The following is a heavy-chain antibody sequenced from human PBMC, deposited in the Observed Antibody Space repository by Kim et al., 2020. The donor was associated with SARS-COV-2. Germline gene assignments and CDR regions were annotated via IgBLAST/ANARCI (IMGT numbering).Heavy chain of an antibody. J-gene: IGHJ5*02. V-gene: IGHV4-39*01. D-gene: IGHD3-10*01. Sequence: SETLSLTCTVSGASVFFSNYYWGWIRQPPGKGLEWIGSIFYSGSTYSNPSLKSRVTISVDTSKNQFSLKLSSVTAADTAVYYCAGRTYYFPFDPWGQGTLVTVSS. CDR3: AGRTYYFPFDP. CDR2: IFYSGST. CDR1: GASVFFSNYY.